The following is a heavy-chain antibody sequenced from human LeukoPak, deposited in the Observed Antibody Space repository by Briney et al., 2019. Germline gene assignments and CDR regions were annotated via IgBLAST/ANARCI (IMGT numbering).Heavy chain of an antibody. V-gene: IGHV1-18*01. J-gene: IGHJ6*03. CDR2: INTYNGNT. D-gene: IGHD6-13*01. Sequence: ASVKVSCKASGYTFTSYGISWVRQAPGQGLEWMGWINTYNGNTNYAQKVQGRVTMTTDTSTSTAYMELRSLVSDDTAVYFCAQDRVAAAGSYYHFYMDVWGKGTAVTLSS. CDR1: GYTFTSYG. CDR3: AQDRVAAAGSYYHFYMDV.